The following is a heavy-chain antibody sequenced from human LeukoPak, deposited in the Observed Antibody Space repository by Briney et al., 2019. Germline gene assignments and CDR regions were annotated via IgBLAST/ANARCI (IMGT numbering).Heavy chain of an antibody. D-gene: IGHD3-22*01. Sequence: ASVKVSCKASGYTFTSYGISWVRQAPGQGLEWMGWISAYNGNTNYAQKLQGRVTMTTDTSTSTAYMELRSLRSDDTAVYYCASSHAYYDSSGYFWASAFDIWGQGTMVTVSS. J-gene: IGHJ3*02. CDR2: ISAYNGNT. CDR3: ASSHAYYDSSGYFWASAFDI. CDR1: GYTFTSYG. V-gene: IGHV1-18*01.